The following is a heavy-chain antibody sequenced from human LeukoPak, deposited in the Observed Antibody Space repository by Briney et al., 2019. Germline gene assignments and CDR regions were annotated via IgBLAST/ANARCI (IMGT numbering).Heavy chain of an antibody. CDR2: IYPSDSDT. CDR1: GYSFTNYW. V-gene: IGHV5-51*01. CDR3: ARLRGGLHGSPYGLAY. D-gene: IGHD1-26*01. J-gene: IGHJ4*02. Sequence: VESLKISCNGSGYSFTNYWIGWVRQMPGKGLEWMGIIYPSDSDTRYTPSFQGQVTISADKSISTAYLQWSSLTASDTAIFSGARLRGGLHGSPYGLAYWGKGTLVTVSS.